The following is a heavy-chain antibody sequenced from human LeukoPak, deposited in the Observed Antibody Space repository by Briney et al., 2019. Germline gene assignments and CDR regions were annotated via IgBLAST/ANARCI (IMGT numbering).Heavy chain of an antibody. CDR3: AKDNDFWSGFGDAFDI. CDR1: GFTFSSYA. J-gene: IGHJ3*02. Sequence: GGSLRLSCAASGFTFSSYAMSWVRQAPGKGLEWVSAISGSGGSTYYADSVKGRFTISRDSSKNTLYLQMNSLRAEDTAVYYCAKDNDFWSGFGDAFDIWGQGTMVTVSS. D-gene: IGHD3-3*01. V-gene: IGHV3-23*01. CDR2: ISGSGGST.